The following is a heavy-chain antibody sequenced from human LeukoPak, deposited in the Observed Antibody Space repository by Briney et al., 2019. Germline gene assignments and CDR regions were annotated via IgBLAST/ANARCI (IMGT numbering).Heavy chain of an antibody. CDR1: GFTFSNAW. Sequence: PGGSLRLSCAASGFTFSNAWMNWVRQAPGKGLEWVSGISGGGGSTYYADSVKGRFTISKDNSKNTLYLQMNSLRAEDTAVYYCAKGVGYYYYYGMDVWGQGTTVTVSS. V-gene: IGHV3-23*01. CDR3: AKGVGYYYYYGMDV. CDR2: ISGGGGST. J-gene: IGHJ6*02.